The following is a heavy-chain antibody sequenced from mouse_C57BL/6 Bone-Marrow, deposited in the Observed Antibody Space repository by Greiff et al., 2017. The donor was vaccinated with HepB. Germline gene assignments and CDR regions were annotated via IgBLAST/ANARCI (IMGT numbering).Heavy chain of an antibody. D-gene: IGHD1-1*01. V-gene: IGHV8-8*01. J-gene: IGHJ4*01. CDR1: GFSLSTFGMG. Sequence: QVTLKESGPGILQPSQSLSLTCSFSGFSLSTFGMGVGWLRPPSGQGLEWPAHIWWDDDNYYHPALKSRLIISKDTSKTQVFLKIANVDTSDTATYYCALYYYSSGSAMDYWGQGTSVTVSS. CDR3: ALYYYSSGSAMDY. CDR2: IWWDDDN.